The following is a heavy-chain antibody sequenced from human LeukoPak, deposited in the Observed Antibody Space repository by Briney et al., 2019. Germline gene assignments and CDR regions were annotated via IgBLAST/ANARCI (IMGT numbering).Heavy chain of an antibody. CDR3: AREDFDY. CDR2: ISSNGGST. Sequence: GGSLRLSCAASGFTFSSYSMNWVRQAPGKGLEYVSAISSNGGSTYYANSVKGRFTISRDNSKNTLYLQMGSLRAEDMAVYYCAREDFDYWGQGTLVTVSS. J-gene: IGHJ4*02. V-gene: IGHV3-64*01. CDR1: GFTFSSYS.